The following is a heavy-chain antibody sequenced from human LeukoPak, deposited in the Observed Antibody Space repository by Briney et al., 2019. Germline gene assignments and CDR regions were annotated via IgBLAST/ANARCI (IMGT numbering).Heavy chain of an antibody. J-gene: IGHJ5*02. CDR1: GYTFTGYY. D-gene: IGHD1-1*01. CDR3: ARNDWNDPWFDP. V-gene: IGHV1-2*02. Sequence: GASVKVSCKASGYTFTGYYIHWVRQAPGQGLEWMEWLNPKSGGTNYAQNFQGRVTMTRDTIINTAYMELSRLRSDDTAVYYCARNDWNDPWFDPWGQGTLVTVSS. CDR2: LNPKSGGT.